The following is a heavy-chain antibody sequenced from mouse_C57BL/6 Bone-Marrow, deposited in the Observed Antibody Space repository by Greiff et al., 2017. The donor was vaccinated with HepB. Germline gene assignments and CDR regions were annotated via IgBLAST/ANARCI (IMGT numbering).Heavy chain of an antibody. Sequence: QVQLQQSGAELARPGASVKLSCKASGYTFTSYGISWVKQRTGQGLEWIGEIYPRSGNTYYNEKFKGKATLTADKSSSTAYMELRSLTSEDSAVYFCERGYSSWFAYWGQGTLVTVSA. J-gene: IGHJ3*01. V-gene: IGHV1-81*01. CDR1: GYTFTSYG. D-gene: IGHD2-12*01. CDR3: ERGYSSWFAY. CDR2: IYPRSGNT.